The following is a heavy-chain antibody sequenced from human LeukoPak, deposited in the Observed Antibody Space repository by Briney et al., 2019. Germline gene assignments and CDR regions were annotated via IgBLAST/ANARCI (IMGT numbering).Heavy chain of an antibody. Sequence: ASVKVSCKASGDTFTGYYMHWLRQAPGQGLEWMGWINPNSGGANPAQKFQGRVTMTRDTSISTGYMELSSLRADDTAVYYCARINVKGYYYGMDVWGQGTTVTVSS. CDR3: ARINVKGYYYGMDV. CDR2: INPNSGGA. J-gene: IGHJ6*02. CDR1: GDTFTGYY. V-gene: IGHV1-2*02.